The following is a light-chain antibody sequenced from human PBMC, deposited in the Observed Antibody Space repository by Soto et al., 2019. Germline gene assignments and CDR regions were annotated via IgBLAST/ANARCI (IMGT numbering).Light chain of an antibody. CDR1: QSLLHSNGYNY. CDR2: LGS. CDR3: MQALQAPMYT. Sequence: IVMTQSPLSLPVTPGEPASISCRSSQSLLHSNGYNYLNWYLQKPGQSPQLLIYLGSNRASGVPDRFSGGGSGTDFTLKISRVEAEDVGVYYCMQALQAPMYTFGQGTKLEV. V-gene: IGKV2-28*01. J-gene: IGKJ2*01.